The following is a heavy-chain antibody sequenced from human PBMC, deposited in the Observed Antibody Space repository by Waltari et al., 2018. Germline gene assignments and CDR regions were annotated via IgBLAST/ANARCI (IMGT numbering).Heavy chain of an antibody. V-gene: IGHV3-23*01. CDR3: AKYPVKTGYSYVTY. J-gene: IGHJ4*02. D-gene: IGHD5-18*01. CDR2: MSGSGGST. Sequence: EVQLLESGGGLVQPGGSLRLSCAASGFSFSSYPMSWVRQAPGKVLDGVSRMSGSGGSTYYSDSVKGRFSISRDNSKNTLYLQMNSLRAEDTAVFYCAKYPVKTGYSYVTYWGQGTLVTVSS. CDR1: GFSFSSYP.